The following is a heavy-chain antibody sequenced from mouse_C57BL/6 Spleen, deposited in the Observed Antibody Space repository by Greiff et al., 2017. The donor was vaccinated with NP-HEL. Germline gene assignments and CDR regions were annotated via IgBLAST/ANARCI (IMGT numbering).Heavy chain of an antibody. V-gene: IGHV7-1*01. CDR3: ARDLYDYDDYYAMDY. D-gene: IGHD2-4*01. Sequence: EVKLVESGGGLVQSGRSLRLSCATSGFTFSDFYMEWVRQAPGKGLEWIAASRNKANDYTTEYGASVKGRFIVSRDTSQSILYLQMNALRAEDTAIYYCARDLYDYDDYYAMDYWGQGTSVTVSS. CDR1: GFTFSDFY. J-gene: IGHJ4*01. CDR2: SRNKANDYTT.